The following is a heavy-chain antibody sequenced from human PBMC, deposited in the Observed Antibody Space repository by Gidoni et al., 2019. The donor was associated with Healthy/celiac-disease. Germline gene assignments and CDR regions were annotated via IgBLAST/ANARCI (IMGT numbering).Heavy chain of an antibody. CDR3: ARHSADSSGYYYPFDY. V-gene: IGHV4-39*01. Sequence: QLQLQESGPGLVKPSETLSLNCTVSGGSISSRSYYWGWIRQPPGKGLAGIGSIYYSGSTYYNPSLKSRVTISVDTSKNQFSLKLSSVTAADTAVYYCARHSADSSGYYYPFDYWGQGTLVTVSS. J-gene: IGHJ4*02. CDR2: IYYSGST. D-gene: IGHD3-22*01. CDR1: GGSISSRSYY.